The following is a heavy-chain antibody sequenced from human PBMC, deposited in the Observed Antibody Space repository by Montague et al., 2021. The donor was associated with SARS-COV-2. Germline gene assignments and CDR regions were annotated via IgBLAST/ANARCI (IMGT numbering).Heavy chain of an antibody. V-gene: IGHV4-59*01. CDR2: IYSTGNT. Sequence: SETLSLTCTVAVGSISGYHWSRLRQPPGKGPEWIAYIYSTGNTRYNPSLQSRVTISTDMSKNQFSLKVTSVSAADTAVYYCARTHAEGHQDYWGQGTLVTVSS. J-gene: IGHJ4*02. CDR3: ARTHAEGHQDY. CDR1: VGSISGYH.